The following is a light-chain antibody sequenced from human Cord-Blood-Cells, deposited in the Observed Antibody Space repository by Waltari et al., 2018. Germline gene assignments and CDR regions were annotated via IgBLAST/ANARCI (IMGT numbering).Light chain of an antibody. Sequence: SALTQPPYASGSPGPSVTLSCTGTSRDVGGANYASWYQQHRGKAPKLMIYEVSNRPSVVPVRFAGSKSGNTASLTAPGRQAEDGADCYCSSYAGSNNYVVVDGGTKLTGL. CDR1: SRDVGGANY. J-gene: IGLJ2*01. CDR2: EVS. V-gene: IGLV2-8*01. CDR3: SSYAGSNNYVV.